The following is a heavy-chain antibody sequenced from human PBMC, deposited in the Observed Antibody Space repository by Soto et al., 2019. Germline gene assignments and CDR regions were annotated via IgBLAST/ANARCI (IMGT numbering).Heavy chain of an antibody. CDR2: VYYSGAT. CDR1: GDSITSNSYF. D-gene: IGHD3-22*01. CDR3: ARQATGYYYGWFDP. J-gene: IGHJ5*02. V-gene: IGHV4-39*01. Sequence: SETLSLTCTVSGDSITSNSYFWAWIRQPPGKGLEWIGSVYYSGATYYNPSLKSRVTISVDRSKNQFSLKLTSVTAADTAVYFCARQATGYYYGWFDPWGQGTLVTVSS.